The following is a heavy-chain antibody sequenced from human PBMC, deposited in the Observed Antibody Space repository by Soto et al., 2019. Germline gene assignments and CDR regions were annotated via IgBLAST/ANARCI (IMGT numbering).Heavy chain of an antibody. Sequence: SETLSLTCAVSGDSISRSYWWSWVRQFPGKGLEWIGEIYHSGSTIYNPSLQSRVTLSVDKSKNEFSLKMSSVTAADTAVYYCGRGYGRNFDYGGQGTQVIVSS. CDR3: GRGYGRNFDY. J-gene: IGHJ4*02. CDR1: GDSISRSYW. V-gene: IGHV4-4*02. D-gene: IGHD1-20*01. CDR2: IYHSGST.